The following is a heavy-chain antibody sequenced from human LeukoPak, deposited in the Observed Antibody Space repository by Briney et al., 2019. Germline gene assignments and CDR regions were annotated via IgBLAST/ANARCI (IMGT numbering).Heavy chain of an antibody. V-gene: IGHV3-48*01. J-gene: IGHJ4*02. CDR2: ISSSSSTI. D-gene: IGHD6-19*01. CDR3: AKRGYSSGWSSFDS. Sequence: GGSLRLSCAASGFTFSSYSMNWVRQAPGKGLEWVSYISSSSSTIYYADSVKGRFTISRDNSQNTVSLQMNSLRAEDTAVYYCAKRGYSSGWSSFDSWGQGTLVTVSS. CDR1: GFTFSSYS.